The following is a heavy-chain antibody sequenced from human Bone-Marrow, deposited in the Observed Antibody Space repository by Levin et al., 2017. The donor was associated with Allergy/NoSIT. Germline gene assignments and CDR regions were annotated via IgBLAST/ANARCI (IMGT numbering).Heavy chain of an antibody. Sequence: GESLKISCKASGYTFTDCFLHWVRQAPGQGPEWMGWINPNSGVTNYAQDFQGRVSMTRDKSSSTAYMELVRLTSDDTATYYCATDKTSSSRPYFYAGMDVWGQGTSVTVSS. J-gene: IGHJ6*02. V-gene: IGHV1-2*02. CDR2: INPNSGVT. D-gene: IGHD6-6*01. CDR1: GYTFTDCF. CDR3: ATDKTSSSRPYFYAGMDV.